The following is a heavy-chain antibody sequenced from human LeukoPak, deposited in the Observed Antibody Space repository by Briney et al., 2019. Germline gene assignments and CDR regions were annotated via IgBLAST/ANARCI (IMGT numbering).Heavy chain of an antibody. J-gene: IGHJ4*02. CDR1: GFTFSNYG. V-gene: IGHV3-33*01. CDR2: IWYDGSNK. CDR3: ARDVGYCSSTSCPIDY. D-gene: IGHD2-2*01. Sequence: PGRSLRLPCAASGFTFSNYGMRWVRQAPGKGLEWVAVIWYDGSNKYYADSVKGRFTISRDNSKNTLYLQMNSLRAEDTAVYYCARDVGYCSSTSCPIDYWGQGTLVTVSS.